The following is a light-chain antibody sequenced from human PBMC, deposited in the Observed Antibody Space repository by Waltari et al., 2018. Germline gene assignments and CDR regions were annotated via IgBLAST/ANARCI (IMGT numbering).Light chain of an antibody. CDR1: QNVLSSSNNKNY. CDR3: QQYYTAPYT. J-gene: IGKJ2*01. Sequence: DIVMTQSPDSLAVSLGAMATIHCTSSQNVLSSSNNKNYLAWYQLKPGQSPKLLIYWASTRESGVPDRFSGSGSGTDFTLTISSLQAEDVAVYYCQQYYTAPYTFGQGTKVEIK. CDR2: WAS. V-gene: IGKV4-1*01.